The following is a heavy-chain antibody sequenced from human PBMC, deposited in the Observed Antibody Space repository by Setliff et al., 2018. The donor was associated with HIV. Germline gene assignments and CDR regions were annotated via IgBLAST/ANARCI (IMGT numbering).Heavy chain of an antibody. J-gene: IGHJ4*02. CDR1: GYTFTSYG. Sequence: ASVKVSCKASGYTFTSYGITWVRQAPGQGLEWMGWISAYNGNTNYAQKLQGRVTMTTDTSTSTAYMELRGLRSDDTAVYYCARRAVDYDILTGYPDPWEYFDYWGQGTLVTVSS. CDR2: ISAYNGNT. D-gene: IGHD3-9*01. CDR3: ARRAVDYDILTGYPDPWEYFDY. V-gene: IGHV1-18*01.